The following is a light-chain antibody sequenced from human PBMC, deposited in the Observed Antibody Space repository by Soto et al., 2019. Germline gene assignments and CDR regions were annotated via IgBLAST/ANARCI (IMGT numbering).Light chain of an antibody. V-gene: IGLV2-23*02. CDR1: SSDVGSYNL. Sequence: QSALTQPASVSGSPGQSITISCTGTSSDVGSYNLVSWYQQHPGKAPKLMIYEVSKRPSGVSNRFSGSKSGNTASLTISGLQAEDEADYYCCSYAGSRKVFGGVTKLTVL. CDR3: CSYAGSRKV. J-gene: IGLJ2*01. CDR2: EVS.